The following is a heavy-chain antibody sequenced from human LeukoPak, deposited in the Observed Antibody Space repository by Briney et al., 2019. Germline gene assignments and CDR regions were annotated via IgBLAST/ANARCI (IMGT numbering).Heavy chain of an antibody. CDR3: PRLGAAAGTILSY. CDR1: GYSFTSYW. V-gene: IGHV5-51*01. Sequence: GESLEISCKGSGYSFTSYWNGWVRQMPGKGLEWMGIIYPGDSDTRYSPSFQGQVTISADKSISTAYLQWSSLKASDTAMYYCPRLGAAAGTILSYWGQGTLVTVSS. CDR2: IYPGDSDT. J-gene: IGHJ4*02. D-gene: IGHD6-13*01.